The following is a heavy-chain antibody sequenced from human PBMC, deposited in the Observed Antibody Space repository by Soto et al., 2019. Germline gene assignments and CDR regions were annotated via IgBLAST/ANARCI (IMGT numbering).Heavy chain of an antibody. CDR1: GGSVSSYY. CDR3: ARYKSNYYYGMDV. CDR2: IYYSGIT. Sequence: SETLSLTCTGSGGSVSSYYWSWIRQPPGKGLEWIGYIYYSGITNYNPSLKSRATISVDTSKNQFSLKLSSVTAADTAVYYCARYKSNYYYGMDVWGQGTTVTVSS. J-gene: IGHJ6*02. D-gene: IGHD1-20*01. V-gene: IGHV4-59*02.